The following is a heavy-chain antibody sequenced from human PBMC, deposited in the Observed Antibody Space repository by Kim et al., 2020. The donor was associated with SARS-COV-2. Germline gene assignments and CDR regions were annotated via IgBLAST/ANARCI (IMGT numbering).Heavy chain of an antibody. J-gene: IGHJ6*02. D-gene: IGHD3-16*02. CDR1: GFTFNDYA. V-gene: IGHV3-9*01. CDR3: AKAGYYDYVWGSYRYDYYPDYGMDV. CDR2: ISWNSGSI. Sequence: GGSLRLSCAASGFTFNDYAMHWVRQAPGKGLEWVSGISWNSGSIGYADSVKGRFTISRDNAKNSLFLQMNSLRAEDTALYYCAKAGYYDYVWGSYRYDYYPDYGMDVWGQGTTVTVSS.